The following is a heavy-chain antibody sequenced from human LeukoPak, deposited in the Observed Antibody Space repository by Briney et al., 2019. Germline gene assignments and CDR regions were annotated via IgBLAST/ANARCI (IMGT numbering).Heavy chain of an antibody. CDR2: INPGNGDT. CDR3: ARAYDFWSGYYDWYYFDY. Sequence: ASVKVSCKASGYTFTTYAIHWVRQAPGQRLEWMGWINPGNGDTRYSQYFQGRVTITRDTSATTAYMELSSLRSEDMAVYYCARAYDFWSGYYDWYYFDYWGQGTLATVSS. CDR1: GYTFTTYA. D-gene: IGHD3-3*01. J-gene: IGHJ4*02. V-gene: IGHV1-3*03.